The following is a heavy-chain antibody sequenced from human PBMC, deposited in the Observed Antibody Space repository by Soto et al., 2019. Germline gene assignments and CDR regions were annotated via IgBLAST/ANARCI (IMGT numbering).Heavy chain of an antibody. CDR1: GYTFTKYW. D-gene: IGHD3-9*01. J-gene: IGHJ4*02. V-gene: IGHV5-51*01. CDR3: ARRDMLTGYVYFDY. CDR2: IYPDDSDT. Sequence: GESLKISCQASGYTFTKYWVGWVRQMPGKGLEWMGIIYPDDSDTRYSPSFQGHVTISADKSISTAYLQSSSLKASDSATYYCARRDMLTGYVYFDYWGQGTQVTVSS.